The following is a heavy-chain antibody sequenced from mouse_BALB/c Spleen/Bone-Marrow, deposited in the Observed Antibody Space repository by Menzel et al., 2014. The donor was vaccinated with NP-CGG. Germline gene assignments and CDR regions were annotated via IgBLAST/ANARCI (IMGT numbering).Heavy chain of an antibody. V-gene: IGHV5-9-2*01. CDR3: ARHAYYDQTEVSFVY. CDR1: GFSFSNYG. Sequence: EVKVVESGGGLVKSGGSLKLSCAASGFSFSNYGMSWVRPTPEKRLEWVATISGNGRYTFYSDSVKGRFTISRDNAKNNLYLQLSSLRSEDTALYYCARHAYYDQTEVSFVYWGQGTLVTVSA. D-gene: IGHD2-4*01. CDR2: ISGNGRYT. J-gene: IGHJ3*01.